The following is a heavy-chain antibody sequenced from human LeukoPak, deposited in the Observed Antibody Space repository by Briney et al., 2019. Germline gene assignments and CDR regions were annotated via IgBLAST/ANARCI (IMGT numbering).Heavy chain of an antibody. V-gene: IGHV4-38-2*02. CDR3: ARGSSWYSPFDY. D-gene: IGHD6-13*01. Sequence: SETLSLTCTVSGYSISSGYYWGWIRQPPGKGLEWIGSIYHSGSTYYNPSLKSRVTISVDTSKNQFSLKLSSVTAADTAVYYCARGSSWYSPFDYWGQGTLVTVSS. CDR1: GYSISSGYY. CDR2: IYHSGST. J-gene: IGHJ4*02.